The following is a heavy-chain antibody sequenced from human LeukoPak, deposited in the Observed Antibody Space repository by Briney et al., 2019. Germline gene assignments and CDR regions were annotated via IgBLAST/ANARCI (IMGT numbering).Heavy chain of an antibody. CDR1: GGSISSSSYY. D-gene: IGHD4-23*01. CDR2: IKQDGSEK. CDR3: ARDYGGSSPFDY. J-gene: IGHJ4*02. V-gene: IGHV3-7*01. Sequence: PSETLSLTCTVSGGSISSSSYYWGWFRQPPGKGLEWVANIKQDGSEKDYVDSVKGRFTISRDNAKNSLYLQMNSLRAEDTAVYYCARDYGGSSPFDYWGQGTLVTVSS.